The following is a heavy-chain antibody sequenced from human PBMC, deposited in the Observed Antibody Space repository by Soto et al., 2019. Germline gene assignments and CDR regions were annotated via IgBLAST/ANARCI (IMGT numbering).Heavy chain of an antibody. D-gene: IGHD3-9*01. J-gene: IGHJ6*03. CDR1: GGSISSYY. CDR2: IYYSGST. CDR3: ARHKAPTQLRYFDSTYYYMDV. Sequence: SETLSLTCTVSGGSISSYYWSWIRQPPGKGLEWIGYIYYSGSTNYNPSLKSRVTISVDTSKNQFSLKLSSVTAADTAVYYCARHKAPTQLRYFDSTYYYMDVWGKGTTVTVSS. V-gene: IGHV4-59*08.